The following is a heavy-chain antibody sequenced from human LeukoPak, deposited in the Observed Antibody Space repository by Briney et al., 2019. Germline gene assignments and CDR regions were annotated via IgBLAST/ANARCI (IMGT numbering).Heavy chain of an antibody. J-gene: IGHJ4*02. Sequence: GGSLRLSCATSRFTFSSYWIHWVRQAPGKGVVWVSRMSRDGTTTTYADSVQGRFTIPRHNAEHTLYLEMNSLRAENTAVDYCARGVSGTDDYSGEGTLVTVSS. V-gene: IGHV3-74*03. CDR1: RFTFSSYW. D-gene: IGHD1-7*01. CDR3: ARGVSGTDDY. CDR2: MSRDGTTT.